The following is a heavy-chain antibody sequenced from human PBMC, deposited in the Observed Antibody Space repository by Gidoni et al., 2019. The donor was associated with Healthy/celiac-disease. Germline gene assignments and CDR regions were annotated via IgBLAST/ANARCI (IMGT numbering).Heavy chain of an antibody. Sequence: QVQLVQSGAEVKKPGASVQVSCKASGYTFTSYYMHWVQQAPGQGLEWMGIINPSGGSTSYAQKFQGRVTMTRDTSTSTVYMELSSLRSEDTAVYYCARDRLVQLPDYWGQGTLVTVSS. CDR1: GYTFTSYY. D-gene: IGHD2-2*01. CDR2: INPSGGST. V-gene: IGHV1-46*01. J-gene: IGHJ4*02. CDR3: ARDRLVQLPDY.